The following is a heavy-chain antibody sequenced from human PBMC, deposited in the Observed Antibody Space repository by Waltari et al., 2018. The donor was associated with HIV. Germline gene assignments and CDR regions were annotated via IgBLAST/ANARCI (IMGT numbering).Heavy chain of an antibody. CDR2: IKSQMDGGTT. J-gene: IGHJ4*02. CDR3: ATLGGGTRDY. V-gene: IGHV3-15*01. Sequence: EVQLVDSGGGLVKPGGSLRLSCAASGFNLSDAWVSWVRQAPGEGLEWVGRIKSQMDGGTTDYAATMKGRFTISGDESKNTLYLQMNSLKVEDTAMYYCATLGGGTRDYWGQGTLVTVSS. D-gene: IGHD3-16*01. CDR1: GFNLSDAW.